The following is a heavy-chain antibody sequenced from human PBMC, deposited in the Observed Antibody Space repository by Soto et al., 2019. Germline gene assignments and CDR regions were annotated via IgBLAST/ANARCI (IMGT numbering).Heavy chain of an antibody. CDR1: GFTFNNYA. J-gene: IGHJ4*02. CDR2: VIQSGSAT. Sequence: PWGSLRLSCAASGFTFNNYAMTWVRQAPGKGLEWVSTVIQSGSATFYADSVRGRFTISRDNSKNTLYLQLNSLRAEDTAVYHCVRDYYHVSGSSFDIPLDYWGQGTLVTVSS. V-gene: IGHV3-23*01. CDR3: VRDYYHVSGSSFDIPLDY. D-gene: IGHD3-10*01.